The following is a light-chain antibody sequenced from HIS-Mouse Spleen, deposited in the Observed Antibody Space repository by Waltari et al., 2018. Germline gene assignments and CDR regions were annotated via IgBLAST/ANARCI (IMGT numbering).Light chain of an antibody. CDR2: DVS. V-gene: IGLV2-11*01. J-gene: IGLJ2*01. Sequence: PQPQPHSVSGSPGQSVTISCTGTSSDVGGYNYVSWYQQHPGKAPKLMIYDVSNRPAGVPDRFSGSKSGNTASLTISGLQAEDEADYYCCSYAGSYPVVFGGGTKLTVL. CDR3: CSYAGSYPVV. CDR1: SSDVGGYNY.